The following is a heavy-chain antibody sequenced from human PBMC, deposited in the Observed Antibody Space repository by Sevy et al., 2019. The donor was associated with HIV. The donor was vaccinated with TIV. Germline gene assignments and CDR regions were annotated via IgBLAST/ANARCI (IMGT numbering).Heavy chain of an antibody. Sequence: GESLKISCAASGFAFSSYWMTWVRQAPGKRLEWVANIKQDGSEKYNVDSVKGRFTISRDKAKTTLYLQMNSLRAEDTAVYYCARDPQRYFDYWGQGTLVTVSS. V-gene: IGHV3-7*01. CDR1: GFAFSSYW. CDR3: ARDPQRYFDY. J-gene: IGHJ4*02. CDR2: IKQDGSEK.